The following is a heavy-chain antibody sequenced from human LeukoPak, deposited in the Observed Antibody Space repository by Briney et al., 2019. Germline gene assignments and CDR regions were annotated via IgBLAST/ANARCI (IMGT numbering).Heavy chain of an antibody. D-gene: IGHD6-13*01. CDR1: GFTFSSYA. J-gene: IGHJ4*02. CDR2: ISGSGGST. V-gene: IGHV3-23*01. CDR3: AKGSSSWYGPQDFDY. Sequence: GGSLRLSCAASGFTFSSYAMSWVRQAPGKGLEWVSAISGSGGSTYYADSVKGRFPISRDNSKNTLYLQMNSLRAEDTAVYYCAKGSSSWYGPQDFDYWGQGTLVTVSS.